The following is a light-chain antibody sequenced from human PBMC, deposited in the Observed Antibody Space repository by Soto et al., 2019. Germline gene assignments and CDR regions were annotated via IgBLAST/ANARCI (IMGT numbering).Light chain of an antibody. V-gene: IGKV1-5*01. CDR2: DAS. J-gene: IGKJ4*01. CDR3: QQYHIYPLT. Sequence: DLQMTQSHSTLPASVGDRVTITCRASQSIITWLAWFQQAPGKAPKILISDASSLKSGVPSRFSGSGSGTEFTLTISSLQPDDFATYYCQQYHIYPLTFGGGTKVEI. CDR1: QSIITW.